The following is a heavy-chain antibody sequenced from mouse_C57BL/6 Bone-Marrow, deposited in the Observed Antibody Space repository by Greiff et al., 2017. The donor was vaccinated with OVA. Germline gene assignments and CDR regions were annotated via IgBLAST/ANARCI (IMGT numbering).Heavy chain of an antibody. D-gene: IGHD2-5*01. Sequence: EVQVVESGGGLVKPGGSLKLSCAASGFTFSSYTMSWVRQTPEKRLAWVATISGGGGNTYYPDSVKGRFTISRDNAKNTLYLQMSSLRSEDTALYYCARQYYSNFFDYWGQGTTLTVSS. J-gene: IGHJ2*01. V-gene: IGHV5-9*01. CDR3: ARQYYSNFFDY. CDR1: GFTFSSYT. CDR2: ISGGGGNT.